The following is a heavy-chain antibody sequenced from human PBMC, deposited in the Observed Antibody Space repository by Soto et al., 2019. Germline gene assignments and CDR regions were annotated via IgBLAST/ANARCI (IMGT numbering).Heavy chain of an antibody. CDR1: GFTFSSYA. CDR2: IKSKTDGGTT. Sequence: GGSLRLSCAASGFTFSSYAMSWVRQAPGKGLEWVGRIKSKTDGGTTDYAAPVKGRFTISRDDSKNTLYLQMNSLKTEDTAVYYCTTALLSDSSGYYPYYYYYGMNVWGQGTTVTVSS. J-gene: IGHJ6*02. V-gene: IGHV3-15*01. CDR3: TTALLSDSSGYYPYYYYYGMNV. D-gene: IGHD3-22*01.